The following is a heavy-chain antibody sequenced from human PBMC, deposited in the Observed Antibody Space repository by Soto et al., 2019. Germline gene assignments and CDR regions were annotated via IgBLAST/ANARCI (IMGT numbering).Heavy chain of an antibody. D-gene: IGHD4-17*01. J-gene: IGHJ4*02. CDR3: ARDGPYGLRNYFDY. Sequence: EVQLVESGGGLVKPGGSLRLSCAASGFTFSSYSMNWVRQAPGKGLEWVSSISSSSSYIYYADSVKGRFTISRDNAKNSLYLQMNSLRAEDTAVYYCARDGPYGLRNYFDYWGQGTLVTVSS. CDR1: GFTFSSYS. V-gene: IGHV3-21*01. CDR2: ISSSSSYI.